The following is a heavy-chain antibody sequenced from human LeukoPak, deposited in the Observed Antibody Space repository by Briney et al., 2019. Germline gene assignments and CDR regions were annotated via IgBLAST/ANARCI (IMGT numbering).Heavy chain of an antibody. Sequence: GGSLRLSCAASGFTFSNYGMHWIRQAPGKGLQWVAVVSSGGTTVYYADSVKGRFTISRDNSKNTLSLQMDSLRAEDTAVYYCAKEGAFHYGAHCDYWGQGTLVTVSS. D-gene: IGHD4-17*01. V-gene: IGHV3-30*18. CDR3: AKEGAFHYGAHCDY. J-gene: IGHJ4*02. CDR2: VSSGGTTV. CDR1: GFTFSNYG.